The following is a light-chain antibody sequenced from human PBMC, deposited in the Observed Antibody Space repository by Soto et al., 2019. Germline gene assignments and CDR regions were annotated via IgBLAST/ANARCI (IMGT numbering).Light chain of an antibody. CDR2: DAS. V-gene: IGKV1-33*01. CDR3: QQYDNLPFT. Sequence: DIKMTQSPSSLSASVGDRFTITCEASQDINHYLNWYQQTPGQAPKLLIYDASNLQSGVPSRFSGSGSGTDFTFPISSLQPGDIATYHCQQYDNLPFTFGPGTKVDIK. J-gene: IGKJ3*01. CDR1: QDINHY.